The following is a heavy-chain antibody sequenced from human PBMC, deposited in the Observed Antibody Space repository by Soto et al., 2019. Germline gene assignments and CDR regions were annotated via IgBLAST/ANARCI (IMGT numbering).Heavy chain of an antibody. V-gene: IGHV2-5*02. J-gene: IGHJ4*02. Sequence: SGPTLVNPTQTLTLTCTFSGFSLDTGGVGVGWIHQAPGKAPEWLILIYWDGDKRYNPSLKSRLTITKDTSKNQVVLTMTNMDPVDTAPYYCAHSLYGGPIDCWGQGNLFTVSS. CDR1: GFSLDTGGVG. D-gene: IGHD4-17*01. CDR3: AHSLYGGPIDC. CDR2: IYWDGDK.